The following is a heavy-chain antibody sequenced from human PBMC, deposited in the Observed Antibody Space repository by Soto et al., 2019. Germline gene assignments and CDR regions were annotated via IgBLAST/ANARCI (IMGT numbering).Heavy chain of an antibody. CDR1: GFTFSSYA. D-gene: IGHD5-12*01. J-gene: IGHJ4*02. CDR3: TQSIVATIQLVQFDY. Sequence: GGSLRLSCAASGFTFSSYAMSWVRQAPGKGLEWVSAISGSGGSTYYADSVKGRFTISRDNSKNTLYLQMNSLRAEDTAVYYCTQSIVATIQLVQFDYWGQGTLVTVSS. V-gene: IGHV3-23*01. CDR2: ISGSGGST.